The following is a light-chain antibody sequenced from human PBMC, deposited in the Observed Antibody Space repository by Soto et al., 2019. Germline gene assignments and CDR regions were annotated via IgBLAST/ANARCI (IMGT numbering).Light chain of an antibody. CDR3: QQYASSVT. CDR2: GAS. V-gene: IGKV3-20*01. Sequence: EILLTQSPDSLSLSPGDRATLSCRASQNFSSTFLAWYQQKPGQAPRLLIYGASSRATGIPDRFSGSGSGTDFTLTISRLEPEDFAVYYCQQYASSVTFGQGTKVEIK. CDR1: QNFSSTF. J-gene: IGKJ1*01.